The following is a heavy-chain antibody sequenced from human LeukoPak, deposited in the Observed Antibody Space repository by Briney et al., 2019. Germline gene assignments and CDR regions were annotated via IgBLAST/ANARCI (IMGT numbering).Heavy chain of an antibody. J-gene: IGHJ4*02. Sequence: GGSLRLSCAASEFDFSSHAMTWVRQAPGKGLEWVSAISISGSKTYYADSVKGRFTISRDNSKNTLYLQMNSLRADDTAVYYCARSRFGGNYVFDYWGQGTLVIVSS. CDR1: EFDFSSHA. CDR2: ISISGSKT. D-gene: IGHD4-23*01. V-gene: IGHV3-23*01. CDR3: ARSRFGGNYVFDY.